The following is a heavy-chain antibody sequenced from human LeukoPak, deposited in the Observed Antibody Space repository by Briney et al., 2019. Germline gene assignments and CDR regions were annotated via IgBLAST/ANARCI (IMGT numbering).Heavy chain of an antibody. CDR1: GYTFTSYG. CDR2: ISDYNGNT. V-gene: IGHV1-18*01. J-gene: IGHJ5*02. Sequence: ASVKVSCKASGYTFTSYGISWVRQAPRQGLEWMGWISDYNGNTNYAQKLQGRVNMTTDTSTSTAYMELRSLRSDDTAVYYCARATYGSAWFDPWGQGTLVTVSS. CDR3: ARATYGSAWFDP. D-gene: IGHD3-10*01.